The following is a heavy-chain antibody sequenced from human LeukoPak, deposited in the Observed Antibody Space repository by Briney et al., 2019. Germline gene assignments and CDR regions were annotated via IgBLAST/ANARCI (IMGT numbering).Heavy chain of an antibody. J-gene: IGHJ5*02. Sequence: SETLSLTCTVSGGFIGSHYWSWIRQPPGKGLGWIGHIRYGGDINYNPSLGGRATISVDTSKNQFSLKFSSVTAADTAVYYCARHAPPKYSSSWYGPFDPWGQGTLVTVSS. CDR2: IRYGGDI. CDR1: GGFIGSHY. D-gene: IGHD6-13*01. CDR3: ARHAPPKYSSSWYGPFDP. V-gene: IGHV4-59*08.